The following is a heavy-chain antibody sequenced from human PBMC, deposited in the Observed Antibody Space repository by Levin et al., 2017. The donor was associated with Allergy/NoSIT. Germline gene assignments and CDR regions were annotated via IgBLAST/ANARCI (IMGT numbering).Heavy chain of an antibody. CDR3: ARENRFGCFDY. J-gene: IGHJ4*02. CDR2: IYHSGST. D-gene: IGHD3-10*01. V-gene: IGHV4-30-2*01. CDR1: GGSISSGGYS. Sequence: KASETLSLTCAVSGGSISSGGYSWSWIRQPPGKGLEWIGYIYHSGSTYYNPSLKSRVTISVDRSKNQFSLKLSSVTAADTAVYYCARENRFGCFDYWGQGTLVTVSS.